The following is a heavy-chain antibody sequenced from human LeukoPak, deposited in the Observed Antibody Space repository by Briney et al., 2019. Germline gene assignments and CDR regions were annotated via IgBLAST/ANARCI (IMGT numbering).Heavy chain of an antibody. CDR3: AKGDIAAADSTLDY. J-gene: IGHJ4*02. V-gene: IGHV3-30*02. Sequence: GGSLRLSCAASGFTFSSYGMHWVRQAPGKGLEWVAFIRYDGSNKYYADSVKGRFTISRDNSKNTLYLQMNSLRAEDTAVYYCAKGDIAAADSTLDYWGQGTLVTVSS. CDR2: IRYDGSNK. D-gene: IGHD6-13*01. CDR1: GFTFSSYG.